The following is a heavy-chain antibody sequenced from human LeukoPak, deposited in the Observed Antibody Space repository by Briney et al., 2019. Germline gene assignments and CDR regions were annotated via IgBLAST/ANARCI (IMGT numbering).Heavy chain of an antibody. Sequence: SVKVSCKASGGTFSSYAISWVRQAPGQGLEWMGGIIPIFGTANYAQKFQGRVTITADESTSTAYMELSSLRSEDTAVHYCARGSGYCSGGSCRNWFDPWGQGTLVTVSS. D-gene: IGHD2-15*01. CDR1: GGTFSSYA. V-gene: IGHV1-69*13. CDR3: ARGSGYCSGGSCRNWFDP. CDR2: IIPIFGTA. J-gene: IGHJ5*02.